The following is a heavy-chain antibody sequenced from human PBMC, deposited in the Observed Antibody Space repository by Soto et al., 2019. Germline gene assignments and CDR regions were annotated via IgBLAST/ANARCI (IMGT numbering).Heavy chain of an antibody. J-gene: IGHJ6*02. CDR2: ISWNSGSI. CDR3: AKATVRYYYYGMDV. D-gene: IGHD4-4*01. V-gene: IGHV3-9*01. CDR1: GFTFDDYA. Sequence: EVQLVESGGGLVQPGRSLRLSCAASGFTFDDYAMHWVRQAAGKGLEWVSGISWNSGSIGYADSVKGRFTISRDNAKNSLYLQMNSLRAEDTALYYCAKATVRYYYYGMDVWGQGTTVTVSS.